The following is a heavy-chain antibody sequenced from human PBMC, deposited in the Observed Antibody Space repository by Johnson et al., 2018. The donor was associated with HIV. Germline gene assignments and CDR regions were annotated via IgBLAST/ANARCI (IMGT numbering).Heavy chain of an antibody. CDR1: GFTFSSYA. CDR2: IGTAGDT. CDR3: AREEGTDILTRGDAFDI. V-gene: IGHV3-13*01. J-gene: IGHJ3*02. D-gene: IGHD3-9*01. Sequence: MQLVESGGGLVQPGGSLRLSCAASGFTFSSYAMSWVRQAPRKGLEWVSAIGTAGDTYYPGSVTGRFTISRENAKKSLYLQMNSLRAEDTAVYYCAREEGTDILTRGDAFDIWGQGTMVTVSS.